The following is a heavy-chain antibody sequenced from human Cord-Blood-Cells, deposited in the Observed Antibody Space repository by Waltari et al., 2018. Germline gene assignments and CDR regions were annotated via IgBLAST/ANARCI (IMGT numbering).Heavy chain of an antibody. Sequence: EVQLVESGGGLVKPGGSLRLSCAASGFTFSNAWMSWVCQAPGKGLEWMCQLKSQKDGGTKDYAGPVKGRLTIARDDSKNTLYLQRNSLKTEDTAVYYCTTDRIAAADACDIWGQGTMVTVSS. CDR1: GFTFSNAW. D-gene: IGHD6-13*01. V-gene: IGHV3-15*01. CDR2: LKSQKDGGTK. J-gene: IGHJ3*02. CDR3: TTDRIAAADACDI.